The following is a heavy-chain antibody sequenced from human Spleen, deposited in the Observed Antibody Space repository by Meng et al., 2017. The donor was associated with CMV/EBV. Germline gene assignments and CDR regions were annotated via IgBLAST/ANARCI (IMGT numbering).Heavy chain of an antibody. Sequence: ASVKVSCKASGYTFTGYFMHWVREAPGQGLEWVGWINPNSVNTGYAQKFQGRVTITSDTSISTAYMELSSLRSEDTAVYYCARGSFPLDEYWGQGTLVTVSS. CDR3: ARGSFPLDEY. CDR2: INPNSVNT. J-gene: IGHJ4*02. D-gene: IGHD1-1*01. V-gene: IGHV1-8*03. CDR1: GYTFTGYF.